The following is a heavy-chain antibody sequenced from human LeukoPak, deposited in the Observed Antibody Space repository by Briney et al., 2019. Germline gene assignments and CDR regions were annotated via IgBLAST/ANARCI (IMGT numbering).Heavy chain of an antibody. D-gene: IGHD3-10*01. CDR3: ARDDEEFGELSWFDP. J-gene: IGHJ5*02. CDR2: ISAYNGNT. V-gene: IGHV1-18*01. Sequence: ASVKVSCKASGYTFTNYNITWVRQAPGQALEWMGRISAYNGNTNYAQKFQDRVTMTTDTSTTTAYMELRSLRFDDTALYYCARDDEEFGELSWFDPWGQGTLVTVSS. CDR1: GYTFTNYN.